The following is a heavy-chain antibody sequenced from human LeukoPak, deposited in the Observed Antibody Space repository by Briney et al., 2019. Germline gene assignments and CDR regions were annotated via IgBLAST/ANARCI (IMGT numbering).Heavy chain of an antibody. Sequence: PSETLSLTCAVYGGSFSGYYWSWIRQPPGKGLEWIGEINHSGSTNYNPSLKSRVTISVDTSKNQFSLKLSSVTAADTAVYYCARGYQPRYGMDVRGQGTTVTVSS. D-gene: IGHD2-2*01. J-gene: IGHJ6*02. V-gene: IGHV4-34*01. CDR1: GGSFSGYY. CDR2: INHSGST. CDR3: ARGYQPRYGMDV.